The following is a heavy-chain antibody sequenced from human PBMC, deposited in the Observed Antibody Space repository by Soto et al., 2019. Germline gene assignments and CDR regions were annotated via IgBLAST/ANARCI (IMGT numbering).Heavy chain of an antibody. CDR2: IFYSGST. V-gene: IGHV4-59*01. D-gene: IGHD5-18*01. CDR1: GGSICNYY. Sequence: SSETLSLTCTVSGGSICNYYWSWIRQPPGRGLEWIGHIFYSGSTNYNPALKSRVTISVDTSKSQFSLKLSSVTAADTAVYYCAKDSGYNYGYFRWFDPWGQGTLVTVSS. J-gene: IGHJ5*02. CDR3: AKDSGYNYGYFRWFDP.